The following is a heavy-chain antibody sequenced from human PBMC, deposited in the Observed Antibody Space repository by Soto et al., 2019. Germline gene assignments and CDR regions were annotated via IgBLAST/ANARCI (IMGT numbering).Heavy chain of an antibody. D-gene: IGHD2-8*01. Sequence: VGSLRVSCISSGFTFRTYTMNWVRQAPGKGLEWVSAISGSGGSTYYADSVKGRFTVSRDNSKNTLYLQMNSLRAEDTAVYYCASGVDRSLYYYYYGMDVWGQGTTVTVSS. CDR3: ASGVDRSLYYYYYGMDV. J-gene: IGHJ6*02. V-gene: IGHV3-23*01. CDR1: GFTFRTYT. CDR2: ISGSGGST.